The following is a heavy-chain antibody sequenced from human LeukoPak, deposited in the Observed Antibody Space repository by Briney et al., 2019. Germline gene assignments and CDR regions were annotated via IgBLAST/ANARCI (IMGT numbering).Heavy chain of an antibody. CDR1: GFTFSRYW. Sequence: GGSLRLSCAASGFTFSRYWMHWVRQAPGKGLEWVSSISSSSSYIYYADSVKGRFTISRDNAKNSLYLQMNSLRAEDTAVYYCARGRPTLDYWGQGTLVTVSS. J-gene: IGHJ4*02. CDR2: ISSSSSYI. V-gene: IGHV3-21*01. CDR3: ARGRPTLDY. D-gene: IGHD6-6*01.